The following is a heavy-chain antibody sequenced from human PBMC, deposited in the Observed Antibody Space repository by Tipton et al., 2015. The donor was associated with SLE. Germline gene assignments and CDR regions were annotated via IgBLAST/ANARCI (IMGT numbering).Heavy chain of an antibody. J-gene: IGHJ6*02. Sequence: TLSLTCTVSGGSTGGSSYYWGWIRQPPGKGLEWIGSIDYSGSTYYSPSLKSRVTISLDTSKNQFSLRLNSVTAADTAVYYCARWIPLTGMNVWGQGTTVIVSS. CDR3: ARWIPLTGMNV. CDR1: GGSTGGSSYY. CDR2: IDYSGST. D-gene: IGHD5-18*01. V-gene: IGHV4-39*07.